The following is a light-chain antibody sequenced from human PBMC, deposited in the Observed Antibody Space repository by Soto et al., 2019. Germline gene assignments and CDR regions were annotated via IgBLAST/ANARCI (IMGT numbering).Light chain of an antibody. CDR3: QQISSTPQT. CDR1: QSVGTY. V-gene: IGKV1-39*01. J-gene: IGKJ4*01. Sequence: DIQMTQSPSSLSASVGDRVTITCRASQSVGTYLSWYQQKQGKAPKLLINVASTLQSGVPSRFSGSGSGTDFTLAISSLQPEDFATYYCQQISSTPQTFVGGTRVEIK. CDR2: VAS.